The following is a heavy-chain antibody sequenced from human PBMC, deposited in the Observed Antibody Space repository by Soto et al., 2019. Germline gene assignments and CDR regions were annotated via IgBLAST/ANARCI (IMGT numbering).Heavy chain of an antibody. CDR1: GGSFSGYY. V-gene: IGHV4-34*01. CDR2: INHSGST. D-gene: IGHD5-12*01. CDR3: ARGRRWLQLLPSRLSNFDY. Sequence: SETLSLTCAVYGGSFSGYYWSWIRQPPGKGLEWIGEINHSGSTNYNPSLKSRVTISVDTSKNQFSLKLGSVTAADTAVYYCARGRRWLQLLPSRLSNFDYWGQGTLVTVSS. J-gene: IGHJ4*02.